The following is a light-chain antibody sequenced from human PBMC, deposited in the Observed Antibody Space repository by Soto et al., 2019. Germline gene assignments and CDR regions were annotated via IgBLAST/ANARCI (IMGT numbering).Light chain of an antibody. J-gene: IGLJ1*01. CDR2: EDN. Sequence: QSALTQPASVSGSPGQSITISCTGTSSDVGNYKLVSWYQQHPDKAPKLILYEDNKRPSGVSNRFSGSKSGNTASLTISGLQADDEAEYFCISYKTDDTFVFGSGTKLTVL. CDR1: SSDVGNYKL. CDR3: ISYKTDDTFV. V-gene: IGLV2-14*02.